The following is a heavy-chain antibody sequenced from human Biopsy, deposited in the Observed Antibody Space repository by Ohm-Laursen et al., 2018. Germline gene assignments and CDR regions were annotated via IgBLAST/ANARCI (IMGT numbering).Heavy chain of an antibody. V-gene: IGHV3-72*01. D-gene: IGHD2-15*01. CDR2: ISDKANSYTT. Sequence: SLRLSFAAPVFTFTSYAIHWVRQAPGKGLEWVGRISDKANSYTTDYAASVKGRFTISRDDSKNSLYLQMNSLKTEDTALYYCARAGRYCSGGGCYAWFDSWGQGTLVTVSS. CDR1: VFTFTSYA. CDR3: ARAGRYCSGGGCYAWFDS. J-gene: IGHJ5*01.